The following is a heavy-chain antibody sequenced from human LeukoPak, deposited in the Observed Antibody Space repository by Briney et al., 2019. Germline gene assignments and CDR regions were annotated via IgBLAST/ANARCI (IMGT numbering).Heavy chain of an antibody. CDR1: GFTFDDYA. V-gene: IGHV3-9*01. CDR3: ARDRGLFDY. Sequence: GRSLRLSCAASGFTFDDYAMHWVRQAPGKGLEWVSGISWNSGSIGYADSVKGRFTISRDNAKNSLYLQMNSLRAEDTAVYYCARDRGLFDYWGQGTLVTVSS. J-gene: IGHJ4*02. CDR2: ISWNSGSI.